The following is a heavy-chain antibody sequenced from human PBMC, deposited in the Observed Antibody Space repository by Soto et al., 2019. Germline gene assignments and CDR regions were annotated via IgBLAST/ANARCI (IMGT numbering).Heavy chain of an antibody. CDR3: ATSQSGSFDY. D-gene: IGHD6-25*01. CDR2: IIPILGIA. Sequence: QVQLVQSGAEVKKPGSSVKVSCKASGGTFSSYTISWVRQAPGQGHEWMGRIIPILGIANYAQKFQGRVTMAADKSASPAYRELSRLRSEDTAGYYCATSQSGSFDYWGPGTLVTVSS. J-gene: IGHJ4*02. CDR1: GGTFSSYT. V-gene: IGHV1-69*02.